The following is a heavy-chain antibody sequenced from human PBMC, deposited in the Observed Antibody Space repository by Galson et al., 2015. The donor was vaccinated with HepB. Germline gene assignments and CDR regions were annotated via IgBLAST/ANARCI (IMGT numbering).Heavy chain of an antibody. CDR1: GYTFTSYY. Sequence: SVKVSCKASGYTFTSYYMHWVRQAPGQGLEWMGIINPSGGSTSYAQKFQGRVTMTRDTSTSTVYMELSSLRSEDTAVYYCARGGANYYDSSGYVGDWFDLWGQGTLVTVSS. CDR3: ARGGANYYDSSGYVGDWFDL. D-gene: IGHD3-22*01. V-gene: IGHV1-46*01. J-gene: IGHJ5*02. CDR2: INPSGGST.